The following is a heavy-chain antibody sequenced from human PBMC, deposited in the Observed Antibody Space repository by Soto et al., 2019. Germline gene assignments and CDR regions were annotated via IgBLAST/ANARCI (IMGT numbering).Heavy chain of an antibody. CDR2: IIPIFGTA. CDR1: GGTFSSYA. CDR3: ARVGAIVLMVYAIGGDAFDI. Sequence: SVKVSCKASGGTFSSYAISWVRQAPGQGLEWMGGIIPIFGTANYAQKFQGRVTITADESTSTAYMELSSLRSEDTAVYYCARVGAIVLMVYAIGGDAFDIWGQGTMVTVSS. V-gene: IGHV1-69*13. D-gene: IGHD2-8*01. J-gene: IGHJ3*02.